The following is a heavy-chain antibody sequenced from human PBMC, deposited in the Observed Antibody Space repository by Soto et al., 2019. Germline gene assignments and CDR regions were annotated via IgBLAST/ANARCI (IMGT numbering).Heavy chain of an antibody. D-gene: IGHD3-16*01. Sequence: QVQLVQSGAEVKKPGASVKVSCKASGYTFTSFGISWVRQAPGQGLEWMGWISAYNGNTNYAQKLQGRVTMTTDTSTSTAYMELRSLRSDDTAVYYCARDSRDPFGAYNWFDPWGQGSLVTVSS. CDR3: ARDSRDPFGAYNWFDP. V-gene: IGHV1-18*04. CDR1: GYTFTSFG. J-gene: IGHJ5*02. CDR2: ISAYNGNT.